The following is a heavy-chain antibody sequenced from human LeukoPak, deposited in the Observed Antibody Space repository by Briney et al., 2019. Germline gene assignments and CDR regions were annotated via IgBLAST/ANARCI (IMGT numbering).Heavy chain of an antibody. CDR1: GFTVSSNY. V-gene: IGHV3-66*01. CDR3: ARFEALRGIDY. Sequence: GGPLRLSCAASGFTVSSNYMSWVRQAPGKGLEWVSVIYSGGSTYYADSVKGRFTISRDNSKNTLYLQMNSLRAEDTAVYYCARFEALRGIDYWGQGTLVTVSS. D-gene: IGHD3-16*01. CDR2: IYSGGST. J-gene: IGHJ4*02.